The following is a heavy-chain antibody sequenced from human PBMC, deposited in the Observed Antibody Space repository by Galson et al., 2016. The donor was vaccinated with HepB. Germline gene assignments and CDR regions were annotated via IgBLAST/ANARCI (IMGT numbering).Heavy chain of an antibody. D-gene: IGHD2-2*01. J-gene: IGHJ3*02. CDR2: ISGSNGFI. V-gene: IGHV3-21*01. CDR3: ARDLLHFVLVPAAGTFDI. CDR1: GFTFSSYN. Sequence: SLRLSCAASGFTFSSYNMNWVRQAPGKGLEWVSSISGSNGFIYYADSVKGRFTISRDNAKNSLHLQMNSLRAEDTAVYYCARDLLHFVLVPAAGTFDIWGQGTMVTVSS.